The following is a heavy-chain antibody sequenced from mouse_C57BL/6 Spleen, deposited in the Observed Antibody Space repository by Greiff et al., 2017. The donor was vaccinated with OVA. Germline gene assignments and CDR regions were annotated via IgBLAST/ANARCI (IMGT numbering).Heavy chain of an antibody. V-gene: IGHV1-81*01. Sequence: QVQLKQSGAELARPGASVKLSCKASGYTFTSYGISWVKQRTGQGLEWIGEIYPRSGNTYYNEKFKGQATLTADKSSSTAYMELRSLTSEDSAVYFSARSLYGYDGVFDYWGQGTTLTVSS. J-gene: IGHJ2*01. CDR1: GYTFTSYG. CDR2: IYPRSGNT. CDR3: ARSLYGYDGVFDY. D-gene: IGHD2-2*01.